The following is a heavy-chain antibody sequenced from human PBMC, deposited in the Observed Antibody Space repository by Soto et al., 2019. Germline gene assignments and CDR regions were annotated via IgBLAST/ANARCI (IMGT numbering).Heavy chain of an antibody. Sequence: QVQLQESGPGLVKPSQTLSLTCTVSGGSISSGDYYWSWIRQPPGKGLEWIGYIYYSGSTHYNPSLKSRVTISVDTSKNQFPLKLSSVTAADTAVYYCARERPAGARLDPWGQGPLVTVSS. CDR1: GGSISSGDYY. V-gene: IGHV4-30-4*01. CDR2: IYYSGST. J-gene: IGHJ5*02. D-gene: IGHD6-13*01. CDR3: ARERPAGARLDP.